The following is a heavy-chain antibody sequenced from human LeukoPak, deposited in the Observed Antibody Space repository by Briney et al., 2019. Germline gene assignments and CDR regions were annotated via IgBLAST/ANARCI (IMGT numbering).Heavy chain of an antibody. Sequence: PGESLKISCKGSGYSFTSYWIGWVRQMPGKGLEWMGIIYPGDSDTRYSPSFQGQVTISADKSISTAYLQWSSLKASDTAMYYCARLGYYGSGSYGVYYFDYWGQGTLVTVSS. CDR3: ARLGYYGSGSYGVYYFDY. J-gene: IGHJ4*02. V-gene: IGHV5-51*03. CDR1: GYSFTSYW. D-gene: IGHD3-10*01. CDR2: IYPGDSDT.